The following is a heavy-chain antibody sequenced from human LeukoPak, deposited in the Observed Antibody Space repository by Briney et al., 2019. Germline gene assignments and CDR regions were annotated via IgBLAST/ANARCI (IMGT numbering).Heavy chain of an antibody. CDR1: GFTFSDYY. J-gene: IGHJ4*02. D-gene: IGHD5-18*01. CDR2: ISSSSSYT. Sequence: GGSLRLSCAASGFTFSDYYMSWIRQAPGKGLEWVSYISSSSSYTNYADSVKGRFTISRDNAKNSLYLQMNSLRAEDTAVYYCARDLGGYSYGYWAKPFDYWGQGTLVTVSS. CDR3: ARDLGGYSYGYWAKPFDY. V-gene: IGHV3-11*06.